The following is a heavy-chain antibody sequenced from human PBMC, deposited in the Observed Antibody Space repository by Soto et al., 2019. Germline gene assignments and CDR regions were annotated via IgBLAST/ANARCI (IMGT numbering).Heavy chain of an antibody. J-gene: IGHJ6*02. D-gene: IGHD3-3*01. Sequence: GASVKVSCKASGYTFTSYGICWVRQAPGQGLEWMGWISAYNGNTNYAQKLQGRVTMTTDTSTSTAYMELRSLRSDDTAIYYCARDPTIFGVVQNYGMDVWGQGTTVTVS. V-gene: IGHV1-18*01. CDR2: ISAYNGNT. CDR1: GYTFTSYG. CDR3: ARDPTIFGVVQNYGMDV.